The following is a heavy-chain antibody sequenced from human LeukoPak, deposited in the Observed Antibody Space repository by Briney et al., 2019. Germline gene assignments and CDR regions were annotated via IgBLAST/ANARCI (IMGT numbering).Heavy chain of an antibody. V-gene: IGHV3-7*01. CDR2: IQQDGNEK. CDR3: ASKIVGTPDYFDY. CDR1: GFTFSTYW. Sequence: GGSLRLSCAASGFTFSTYWMSWVRQAPGKGLEWVANIQQDGNEKYYVDSVKGRFTISRDNAKNSLYLQMNSLRVEDTAVYYCASKIVGTPDYFDYWGQGTPVTVSS. D-gene: IGHD1-26*01. J-gene: IGHJ4*02.